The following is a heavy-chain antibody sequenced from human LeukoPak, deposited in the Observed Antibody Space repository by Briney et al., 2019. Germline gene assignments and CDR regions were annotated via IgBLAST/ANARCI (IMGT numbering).Heavy chain of an antibody. CDR2: ISSSGSTI. CDR1: GFTFSDYY. D-gene: IGHD2-2*01. J-gene: IGHJ4*02. V-gene: IGHV3-11*04. CDR3: ARETRHPYPSTDY. Sequence: GGSLRLSCAASGFTFSDYYMSWIRQAPGKGLEWVSYISSSGSTIYYADSVKGRFTISRDNAKNSLYLQMNSLRAEDTAVYYCARETRHPYPSTDYWGQGTLVTVSS.